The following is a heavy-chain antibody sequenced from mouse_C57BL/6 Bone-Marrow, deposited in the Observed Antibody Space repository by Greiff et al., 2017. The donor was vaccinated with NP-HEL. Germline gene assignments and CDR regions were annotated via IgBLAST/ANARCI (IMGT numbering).Heavy chain of an antibody. J-gene: IGHJ1*03. D-gene: IGHD1-1*01. CDR2: ISSGGSYT. Sequence: EVQLQESGGDLVKPGGSLKLSCAASGFTFSSYGLSWVRQTPDKRLEWVATISSGGSYTYYPASVKGRFTISSDNAKHTLYLQMRSLKSEDTALYYCARHELLLHWYFDVWGTGTTVTVSS. V-gene: IGHV5-6*01. CDR1: GFTFSSYG. CDR3: ARHELLLHWYFDV.